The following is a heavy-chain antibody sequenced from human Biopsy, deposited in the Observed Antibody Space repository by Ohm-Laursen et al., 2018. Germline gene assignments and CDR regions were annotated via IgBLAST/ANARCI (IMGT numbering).Heavy chain of an antibody. CDR3: ARLTGDPSY. J-gene: IGHJ4*02. D-gene: IGHD7-27*01. V-gene: IGHV4-59*01. CDR2: IYYTGHT. CDR1: GGSIKSYY. Sequence: PSQTLSLTCSVSGGSIKSYYWNWIRQSPGKGLGWIGFIYYTGHTNYNPSLKSRATISVDTSKNQFSLKVISVTAADTAVYYCARLTGDPSYWGQGILVTVSS.